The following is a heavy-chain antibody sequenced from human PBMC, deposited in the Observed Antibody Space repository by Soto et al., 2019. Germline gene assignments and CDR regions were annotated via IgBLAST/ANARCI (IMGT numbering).Heavy chain of an antibody. CDR1: GYTFTSYG. Sequence: ASVKVSCKASGYTFTSYGISWVRQAPGQGLEWMGWISAYNGNTNYAQKLQGRVTMTTDTSTSTAYMELRSLRSDDTAVYYCARDGKHYYDSSGYXPDYWGQGTLVTVSS. V-gene: IGHV1-18*01. D-gene: IGHD3-22*01. CDR2: ISAYNGNT. J-gene: IGHJ4*02. CDR3: ARDGKHYYDSSGYXPDY.